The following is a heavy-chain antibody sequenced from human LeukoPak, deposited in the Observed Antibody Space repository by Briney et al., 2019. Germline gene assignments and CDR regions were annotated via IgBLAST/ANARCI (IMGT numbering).Heavy chain of an antibody. D-gene: IGHD4-23*01. V-gene: IGHV4-4*07. CDR2: FYTSGTT. CDR3: ARTVVTLDWYFDL. J-gene: IGHJ2*01. Sequence: PSETLSLTCSVSGGSIGSYSWNWIRQPAGKGLEWIGRFYTSGTTNYNPSLKSRVTMSIDTSKNQVSLKMRSVTAADTAVYYCARTVVTLDWYFDLWGRGTLVSVSS. CDR1: GGSIGSYS.